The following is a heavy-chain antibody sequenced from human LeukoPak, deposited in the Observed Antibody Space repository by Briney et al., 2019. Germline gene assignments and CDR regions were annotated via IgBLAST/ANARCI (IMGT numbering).Heavy chain of an antibody. J-gene: IGHJ4*02. CDR3: ARGGATVTTSAVSFDY. V-gene: IGHV4-34*01. D-gene: IGHD4-17*01. CDR1: GGSFSGYY. Sequence: SETLSLTCAVYGGSFSGYYWSWIRQPPGKGLEWIGEINYSGSTNYNPSLKSRVTISVDTSKNQFSLKLSSVTAADTAVYYCARGGATVTTSAVSFDYWGQGTLVTVSS. CDR2: INYSGST.